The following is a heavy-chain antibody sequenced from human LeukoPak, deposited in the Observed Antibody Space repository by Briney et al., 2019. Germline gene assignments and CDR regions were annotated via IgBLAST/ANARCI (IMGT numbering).Heavy chain of an antibody. D-gene: IGHD6-6*01. J-gene: IGHJ4*02. CDR1: GFTFSGYA. CDR2: ISGSGGGT. CDR3: AKAPYSSSSYYFDY. V-gene: IGHV3-23*01. Sequence: GGSLRLSCAASGFTFSGYAMSWVRQAPGKGLEWVSAISGSGGGTYYADSVKGRFTISRGNSKNTLYLQMNSLRAEDTAVYYCAKAPYSSSSYYFDYWGQGTLVTVSS.